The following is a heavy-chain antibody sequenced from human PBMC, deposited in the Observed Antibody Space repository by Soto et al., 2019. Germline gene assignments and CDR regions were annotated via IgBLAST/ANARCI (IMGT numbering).Heavy chain of an antibody. CDR2: IYTSGST. D-gene: IGHD3-22*01. CDR3: ARVYDSSGYYWGDAFDI. J-gene: IGHJ3*02. CDR1: GGSISSYY. V-gene: IGHV4-4*07. Sequence: SETLSLTCTVSGGSISSYYWSWIRQPAGKGLEWIGRIYTSGSTTYNHSLKSRVTMSVDTSKNQFSLKLNSVTAADTAVFYCARVYDSSGYYWGDAFDIWGQGTMVTVSS.